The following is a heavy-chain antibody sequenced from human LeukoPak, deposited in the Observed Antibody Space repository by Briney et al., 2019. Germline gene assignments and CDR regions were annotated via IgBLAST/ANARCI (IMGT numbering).Heavy chain of an antibody. J-gene: IGHJ4*02. CDR1: GFTLSSYA. V-gene: IGHV3-23*01. D-gene: IGHD1-26*01. Sequence: GGSLRLSCAASGFTLSSYAMSWVRQPPGKGLEWVSTIRGIGDRTSYADSVKGWLTISRNNSKHTLYPQMNSLVAEDRAVYYCGPGEKVGATSLVKYFDYWGQGTLVTVSS. CDR2: IRGIGDRT. CDR3: GPGEKVGATSLVKYFDY.